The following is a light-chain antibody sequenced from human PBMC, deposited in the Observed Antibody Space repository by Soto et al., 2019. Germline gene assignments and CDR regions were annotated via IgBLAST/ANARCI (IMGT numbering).Light chain of an antibody. Sequence: DIQMTQSPSTLSASVGDRVTNTCRANQSISSWLAWYQQKPGKAPKLLFFQASSLKSGVPSRFSGSGSATEYTLTISSLQPDDFATYYCEDYSSSSGLTFGGGTKVDIK. CDR1: QSISSW. V-gene: IGKV1-5*03. CDR2: QAS. J-gene: IGKJ4*01. CDR3: EDYSSSSGLT.